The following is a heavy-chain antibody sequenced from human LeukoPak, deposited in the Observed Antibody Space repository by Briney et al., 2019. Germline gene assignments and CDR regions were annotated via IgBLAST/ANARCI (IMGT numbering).Heavy chain of an antibody. CDR1: GFTFSNAW. Sequence: GGSLRLSCAASGFTFSNAWMNWVRQAPGKGLEWVGRIKSKTDGGTTDYAAPVKGRFTISRDDSKNTLYLQMNSLRAEDTAVYYCARDLGGSGSYWGQGTLVTVSS. CDR3: ARDLGGSGSY. J-gene: IGHJ4*02. V-gene: IGHV3-15*07. CDR2: IKSKTDGGTT. D-gene: IGHD3-10*01.